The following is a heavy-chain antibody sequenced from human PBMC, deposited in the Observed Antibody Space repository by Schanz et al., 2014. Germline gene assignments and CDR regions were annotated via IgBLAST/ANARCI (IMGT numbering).Heavy chain of an antibody. CDR1: PGSITDYH. Sequence: QVHLQDPGPGLLKPSETLSLTCSVSPGSITDYHWSWIRQPAGKGLEWIGRIYSSGSANYSPSLKSRVTMSVDTSKNQFSLKLISVTAADTAVYFCARGWQLASYDHWGQGALVTVSS. CDR2: IYSSGSA. J-gene: IGHJ4*02. CDR3: ARGWQLASYDH. V-gene: IGHV4-4*07. D-gene: IGHD6-6*01.